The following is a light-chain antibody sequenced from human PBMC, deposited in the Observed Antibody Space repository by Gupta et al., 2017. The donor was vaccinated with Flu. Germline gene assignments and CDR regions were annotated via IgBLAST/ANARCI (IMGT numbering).Light chain of an antibody. Sequence: ENVLAQSPGTLSLAPGERATLSCRASQSLISSSLAWFQQRPGQAPRLLIFGASNRAAGIPDRFSGGGSGRDFTLTISRLEPEDFAVYYCQQYDRSPWSFGQGTRVEVK. J-gene: IGKJ1*01. CDR1: QSLISSS. CDR3: QQYDRSPWS. V-gene: IGKV3-20*01. CDR2: GAS.